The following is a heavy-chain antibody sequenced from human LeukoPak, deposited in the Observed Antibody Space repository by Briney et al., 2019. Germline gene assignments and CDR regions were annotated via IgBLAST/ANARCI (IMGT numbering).Heavy chain of an antibody. CDR1: GFTFSSYA. D-gene: IGHD3-16*02. J-gene: IGHJ4*02. CDR3: ARGAYRISWPGIDY. Sequence: PGGSLRLSCAASGFTFSSYAMSWVRQAPGKGLEWVSAISGSAGSTYYAASVKGRFTISRDNSKNTLYLQMNSLRAEDTAVYYCARGAYRISWPGIDYWGQGTLVTVSS. CDR2: ISGSAGST. V-gene: IGHV3-23*01.